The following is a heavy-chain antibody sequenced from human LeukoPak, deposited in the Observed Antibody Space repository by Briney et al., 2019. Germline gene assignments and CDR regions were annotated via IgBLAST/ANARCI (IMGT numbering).Heavy chain of an antibody. J-gene: IGHJ5*02. V-gene: IGHV3-21*01. D-gene: IGHD3-3*01. Sequence: GGSLRLSWAAAVITFSSYSVNWVRQAPWKGLEWVSSISSSSSYIYYADSVKGRFTISRDNAKNSLYLQMNSLRAEDTAVYYCARENAIFGVVTNWFDPWGQGTLVTVSS. CDR1: VITFSSYS. CDR3: ARENAIFGVVTNWFDP. CDR2: ISSSSSYI.